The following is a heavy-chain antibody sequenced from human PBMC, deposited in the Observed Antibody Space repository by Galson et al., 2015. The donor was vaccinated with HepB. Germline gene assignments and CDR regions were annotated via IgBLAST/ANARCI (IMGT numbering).Heavy chain of an antibody. V-gene: IGHV3-30*18. Sequence: SLRLSCAASGFTFSSYGMHWVRQAPGKGLEWVAVISYDGSNKYYADSVKGRFTISRDNSKSTLYLQMNSLRAEDTAVYYCAKGQVVPAAILSYWGQGTLVTVSS. CDR2: ISYDGSNK. D-gene: IGHD2-2*01. CDR3: AKGQVVPAAILSY. J-gene: IGHJ4*02. CDR1: GFTFSSYG.